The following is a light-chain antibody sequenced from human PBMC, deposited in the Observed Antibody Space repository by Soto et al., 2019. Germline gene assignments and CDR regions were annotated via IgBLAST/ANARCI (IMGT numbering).Light chain of an antibody. CDR1: QSVSSY. CDR3: QQRSNWPPGVT. J-gene: IGKJ4*01. Sequence: EIVLTQSPATLSLSPGERATLSCRASQSVSSYLAWYQQKPGQAPRLLIYDASNRATGIPARFSGSGYGTYFALTISSLEHEDFAVHYCQQRSNWPPGVTFGGGTKVEIK. CDR2: DAS. V-gene: IGKV3-11*01.